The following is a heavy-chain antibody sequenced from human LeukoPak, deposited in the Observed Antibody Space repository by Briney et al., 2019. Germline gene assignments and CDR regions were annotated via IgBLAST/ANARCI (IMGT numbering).Heavy chain of an antibody. CDR1: GGSFSGYY. V-gene: IGHV4-34*01. CDR2: INHSGST. D-gene: IGHD1-26*01. CDR3: ARGRGSYYY. J-gene: IGHJ4*02. Sequence: SKTLSLTCAVYGGSFSGYYWSWIRQPPGKGLEWIGEINHSGSTNYNPSLKSRVTISVDTSKNQFSLKLSSVTAADTAVYYCARGRGSYYYWGQGTPVTVSS.